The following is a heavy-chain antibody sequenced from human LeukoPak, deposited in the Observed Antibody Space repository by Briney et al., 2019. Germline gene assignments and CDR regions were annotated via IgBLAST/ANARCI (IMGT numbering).Heavy chain of an antibody. D-gene: IGHD3-10*01. V-gene: IGHV3-23*01. CDR1: GFTFSSYS. Sequence: GGSLRLSCAASGFTFSSYSMNWVRQAAGKGLEYVSAISGSGGSTYYADSVKGRFTISRDNSKSTLYLQMNSLRAADTAVYYCAKDLIWFGEQRGADPAYWGQGTLVTVSS. J-gene: IGHJ4*02. CDR2: ISGSGGST. CDR3: AKDLIWFGEQRGADPAY.